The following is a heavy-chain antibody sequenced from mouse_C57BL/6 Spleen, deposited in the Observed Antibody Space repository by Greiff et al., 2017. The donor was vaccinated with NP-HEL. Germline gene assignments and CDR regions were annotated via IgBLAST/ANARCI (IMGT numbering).Heavy chain of an antibody. V-gene: IGHV1-82*01. CDR2: IYPGDGDT. CDR1: GYAFSSSW. CDR3: AREVFDY. Sequence: VQRQKDGPELVKPGASVKISCKASGYAFSSSWMNWVKQRPGKGLEWIGRIYPGDGDTNYNGKFKGKATLTADKSSSTAYMQLSSLTSEDSAVYFCAREVFDYWGQGTTLTVSS. J-gene: IGHJ2*01.